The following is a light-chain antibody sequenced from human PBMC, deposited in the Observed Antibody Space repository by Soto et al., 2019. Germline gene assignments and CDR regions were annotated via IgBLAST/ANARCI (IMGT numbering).Light chain of an antibody. CDR3: SSYTSSSIV. CDR1: SSDVGSYNR. V-gene: IGLV2-18*02. CDR2: EVS. J-gene: IGLJ2*01. Sequence: QSALTQPPSVSGSPGQSVTISCTGTSSDVGSYNRVSWYQQPPGTAPKLMIYEVSNRPSGVPDRFSGSKSGNTASLTISGLQAEDEDDYYCSSYTSSSIVFGGGTQLTVL.